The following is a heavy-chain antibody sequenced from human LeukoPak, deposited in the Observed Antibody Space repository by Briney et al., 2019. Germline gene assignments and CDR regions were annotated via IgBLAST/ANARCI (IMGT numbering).Heavy chain of an antibody. CDR1: GSYINNYY. V-gene: IGHV4-39*07. CDR2: IYYSGKT. J-gene: IGHJ5*01. CDR3: ATDGMVRGPDAWFDS. D-gene: IGHD3-10*01. Sequence: SETLSLTCSVSGSYINNYYWGWIRQAPGKGPEWIGSIYYSGKTYYNSSLRSRVTISLDTSKKQFSLNLFYVTAADTAVYYCATDGMVRGPDAWFDSWGQGTLVTVSS.